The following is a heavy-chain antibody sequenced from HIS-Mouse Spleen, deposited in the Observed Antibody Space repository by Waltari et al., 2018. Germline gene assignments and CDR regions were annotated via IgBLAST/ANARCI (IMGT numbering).Heavy chain of an antibody. J-gene: IGHJ4*02. Sequence: EVQLVESGGGLVQPGGSLGRSGAASGVHVVSNYMGWVRQAPGKGLEWVSVIYSGGSTYYADSVKGRFTISRDNSKNTLYLQMNSLRAEDTAVYYCARELNYWGQGTLVTVSS. V-gene: IGHV3-66*01. CDR3: ARELNY. CDR1: GVHVVSNY. CDR2: IYSGGST.